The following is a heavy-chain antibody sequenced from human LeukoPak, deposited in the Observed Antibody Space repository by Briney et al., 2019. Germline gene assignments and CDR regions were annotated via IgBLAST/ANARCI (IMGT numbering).Heavy chain of an antibody. V-gene: IGHV4-39*07. CDR3: ARSPPRTDMVWDLFDY. CDR1: GGSISSSNYY. J-gene: IGHJ4*02. Sequence: PSETLSLTCAVSGGSISSSNYYWGWIRQPPGKGLEWIGSIYYSGSTYYSPSLKSRVTIPVDTSKNQFSLKLSSVTAADTAVYYCARSPPRTDMVWDLFDYWGQGTLVTVSS. CDR2: IYYSGST. D-gene: IGHD5-18*01.